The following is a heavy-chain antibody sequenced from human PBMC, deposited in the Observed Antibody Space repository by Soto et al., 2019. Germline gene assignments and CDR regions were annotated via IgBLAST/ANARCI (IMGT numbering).Heavy chain of an antibody. D-gene: IGHD2-21*01. Sequence: QLRLVQSGAEVRKPGSSVKVSCKAPGDTFTNYAISWLRLVPGQGLEWMGGIRPFVEAADLAQKFRGRLIISADASQRTGYMELGNLMSEGTAIYYCASGGYSNRWRFDYLGQGALITFS. J-gene: IGHJ4*02. V-gene: IGHV1-69*01. CDR1: GDTFTNYA. CDR2: IRPFVEAA. CDR3: ASGGYSNRWRFDY.